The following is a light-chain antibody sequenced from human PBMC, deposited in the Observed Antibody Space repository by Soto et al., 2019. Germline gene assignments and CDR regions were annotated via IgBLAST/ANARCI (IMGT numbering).Light chain of an antibody. CDR1: QSVSSSY. CDR2: GTS. CDR3: QQYGTSALA. J-gene: IGKJ4*01. V-gene: IGKV3-20*01. Sequence: IVLTQSPGTLSLSPGERATLFCRASQSVSSSYLVWYQQRPGQPPRLLIYGTSTRAAGISDRFSGSGSGTDFTLTIYRLEPGDSAVYYCQQYGTSALAFGGGTKV.